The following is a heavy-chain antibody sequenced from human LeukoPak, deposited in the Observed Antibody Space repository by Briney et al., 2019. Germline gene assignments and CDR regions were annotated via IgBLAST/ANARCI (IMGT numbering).Heavy chain of an antibody. D-gene: IGHD2-15*01. CDR3: ARSVEGYCSGGSCYSYYYYMDV. Sequence: PSETLSLTCTVSGGSMNQYYWSWIRQPAGKGLEWIGRSYSTGTTYYKPSLKSRVTMSVDTSKNQFSLKLSSVTAADTAVYYCARSVEGYCSGGSCYSYYYYMDVWGKGTTVTVSS. J-gene: IGHJ6*03. CDR2: SYSTGTT. V-gene: IGHV4-4*07. CDR1: GGSMNQYY.